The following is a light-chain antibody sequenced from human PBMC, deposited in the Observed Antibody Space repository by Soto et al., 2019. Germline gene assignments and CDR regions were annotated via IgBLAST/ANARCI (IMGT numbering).Light chain of an antibody. J-gene: IGLJ2*01. V-gene: IGLV2-23*01. CDR3: CSYAGSVL. Sequence: QSALTQPASVSGSPGQSIIISCTGSSSDVGKYNLVSWYQQHPGKAPKLMIYEGSRRPSGVSDRFSGSKSGNTASLTISGLQAEDEADYYCCSYAGSVLFGGGTKVTVL. CDR1: SSDVGKYNL. CDR2: EGS.